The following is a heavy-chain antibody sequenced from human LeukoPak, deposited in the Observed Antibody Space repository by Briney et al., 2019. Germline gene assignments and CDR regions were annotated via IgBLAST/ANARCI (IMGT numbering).Heavy chain of an antibody. V-gene: IGHV3-21*04. CDR3: ARDLMGIAYRGAFYY. CDR1: GFTFSSYS. CDR2: ISSSSSYI. Sequence: GGSLSLSCAASGFTFSSYSMNWVRQAPGKGLEWVSSISSSSSYIYYADSEKGRFTISRDNAKNSLYLQMNSLRAEDTAVYYCARDLMGIAYRGAFYYWGQGTLVTVSS. D-gene: IGHD6-13*01. J-gene: IGHJ4*02.